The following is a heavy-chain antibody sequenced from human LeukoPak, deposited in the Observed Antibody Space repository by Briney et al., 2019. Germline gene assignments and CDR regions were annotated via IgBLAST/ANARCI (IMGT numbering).Heavy chain of an antibody. D-gene: IGHD5-18*01. Sequence: GGSLRLSCAASGFTFSSYGMHWVRQAPGKGLEWVAVISYDGSNKYYADSVKGRFTISRDNSKNTLYLQMNSLRAEGTAVYYCAKDKSGGYSYGGFDYWGQGTLVTVSS. J-gene: IGHJ4*02. CDR2: ISYDGSNK. CDR3: AKDKSGGYSYGGFDY. V-gene: IGHV3-30*18. CDR1: GFTFSSYG.